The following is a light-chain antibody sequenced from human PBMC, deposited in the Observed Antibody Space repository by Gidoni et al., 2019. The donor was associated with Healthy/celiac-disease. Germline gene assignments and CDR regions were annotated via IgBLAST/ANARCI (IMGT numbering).Light chain of an antibody. CDR2: RNN. J-gene: IGLJ3*02. CDR3: AACDDSLSGWV. V-gene: IGLV1-47*01. Sequence: QSVLTQPPSASGTPGQRVTISCSGSSPNIGSNYVYWYQKLPGTAPKLLIYRNNQRPSVVPDRFSGSKSGTSASLAISGLRSEDEADYYCAACDDSLSGWVFGGGTKLTVL. CDR1: SPNIGSNY.